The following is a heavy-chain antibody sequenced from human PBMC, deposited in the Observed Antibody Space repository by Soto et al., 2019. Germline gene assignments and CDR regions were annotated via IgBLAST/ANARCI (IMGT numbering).Heavy chain of an antibody. V-gene: IGHV4-39*01. CDR3: ARRGGLGATWVDY. Sequence: PSETLSLTCTVSGGSLSSSSFYWGWLRQPPGKGLEWIGSIYYSGSTYYNPSLKRRVTISVDTSKNQFSLKLSSVTAADTAAYYCARRGGLGATWVDYWGQGTLVTVSS. CDR1: GGSLSSSSFY. J-gene: IGHJ4*02. D-gene: IGHD1-26*01. CDR2: IYYSGST.